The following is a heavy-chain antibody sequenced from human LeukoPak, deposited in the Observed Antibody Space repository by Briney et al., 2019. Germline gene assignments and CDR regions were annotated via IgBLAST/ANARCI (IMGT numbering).Heavy chain of an antibody. Sequence: GGSLRLSCTASGFVFSRYGMNWVRQAPGKGLEWVSFISSSSSTIYYADSVKGRFTISRDNVKNSLCLQMNSLRAEDTAVYYCARAGVRGTGGLDYWGQGTLVTVSS. CDR2: ISSSSSTI. CDR1: GFVFSRYG. D-gene: IGHD3-10*01. CDR3: ARAGVRGTGGLDY. V-gene: IGHV3-48*01. J-gene: IGHJ4*02.